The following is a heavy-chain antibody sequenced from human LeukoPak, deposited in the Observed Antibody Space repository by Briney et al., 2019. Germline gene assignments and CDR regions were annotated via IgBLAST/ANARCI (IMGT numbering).Heavy chain of an antibody. CDR1: GGSITGYS. CDR2: IDSSGST. Sequence: SETLSLTCTVSGGSITGYSWSWIRQPAGKGLEWIGRIDSSGSTNYNPSLKSRVTISVDRSKNQFSLKLDSVTAADTALYHCARDLYGYASDWHGGYYFDYWGQGTLVTVSS. J-gene: IGHJ4*02. D-gene: IGHD2-2*01. V-gene: IGHV4-4*07. CDR3: ARDLYGYASDWHGGYYFDY.